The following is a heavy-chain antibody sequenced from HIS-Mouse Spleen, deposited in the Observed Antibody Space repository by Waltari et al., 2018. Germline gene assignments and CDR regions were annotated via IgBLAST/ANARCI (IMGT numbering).Heavy chain of an antibody. V-gene: IGHV4-39*07. CDR3: AREIPYSSSWYDWYFDL. Sequence: LQLQESGPGLVKPSETLSLTCTVSGCSISISSYYLGWIRQPPGKGLQWIGSIYYSGTTYYNPSLKSRVTISVDTSKNQFSLKLSSVTAADTAVYYCAREIPYSSSWYDWYFDLWGRGTLVTVSS. CDR2: IYYSGTT. D-gene: IGHD6-13*01. CDR1: GCSISISSYY. J-gene: IGHJ2*01.